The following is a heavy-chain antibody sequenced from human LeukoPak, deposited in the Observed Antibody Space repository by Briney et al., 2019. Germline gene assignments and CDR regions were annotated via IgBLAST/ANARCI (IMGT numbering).Heavy chain of an antibody. J-gene: IGHJ5*02. D-gene: IGHD6-13*01. V-gene: IGHV3-48*03. Sequence: GGSLRLSCAASGFTFSSYEMNWVRQAPGKGLEWVSYISSSSSTIYYADSVKGRFTISRDNAKNSLYLQMNSLRAEDTAVYYCAKEGSSSSWYGNWFDPWGQGTLVTVSS. CDR2: ISSSSSTI. CDR3: AKEGSSSSWYGNWFDP. CDR1: GFTFSSYE.